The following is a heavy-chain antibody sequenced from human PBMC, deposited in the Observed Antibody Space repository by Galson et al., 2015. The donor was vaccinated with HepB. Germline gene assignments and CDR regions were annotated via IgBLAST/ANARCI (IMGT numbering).Heavy chain of an antibody. V-gene: IGHV3-23*01. Sequence: SLRPSCAASGFTFSSYAMSWVRQAPGKGLEWVSAISGSGGSTYYADSVKGRFTISRDNSKNTLYLQMNSLRAEDTAVYYCAKDHYYDSSGPYYFDYWGQGTLVTVSS. CDR1: GFTFSSYA. CDR3: AKDHYYDSSGPYYFDY. CDR2: ISGSGGST. J-gene: IGHJ4*02. D-gene: IGHD3-22*01.